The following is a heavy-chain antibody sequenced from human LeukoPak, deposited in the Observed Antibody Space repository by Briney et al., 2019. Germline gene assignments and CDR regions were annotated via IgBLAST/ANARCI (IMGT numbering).Heavy chain of an antibody. CDR2: IYYSGST. V-gene: IGHV4-30-4*08. D-gene: IGHD6-19*01. Sequence: SETLSLTCTVSGGSISSGDYYWSWIRQPPGKGLEWIGYIYYSGSTNYNPSLKSRVTISVDTSKNQFSLKLSSVTAADTAVYYCASKWLLWYFDLWGRGTLVTVSS. CDR1: GGSISSGDYY. CDR3: ASKWLLWYFDL. J-gene: IGHJ2*01.